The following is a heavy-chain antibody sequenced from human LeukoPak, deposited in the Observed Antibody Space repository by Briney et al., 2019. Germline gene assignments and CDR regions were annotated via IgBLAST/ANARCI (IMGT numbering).Heavy chain of an antibody. V-gene: IGHV3-30*02. Sequence: GGSLRLSCAASAFTVRNYGMDSVRQAPGKGLEWVTFIHDDGIDSYYGNSVKGRFSVSRDNSKSIFYLEMSSLRTDDTAVSYCLTGQARGHYDGSGYDFDYWGQGTLVTVSS. CDR1: AFTVRNYG. J-gene: IGHJ4*02. D-gene: IGHD3-22*01. CDR3: LTGQARGHYDGSGYDFDY. CDR2: IHDDGIDS.